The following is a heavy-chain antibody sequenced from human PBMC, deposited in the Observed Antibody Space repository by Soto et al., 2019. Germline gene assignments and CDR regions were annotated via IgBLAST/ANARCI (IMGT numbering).Heavy chain of an antibody. V-gene: IGHV1-46*01. CDR2: INPSGGST. CDR3: ARDSGGTIFGVVTPLYYYYYGMDV. J-gene: IGHJ6*02. CDR1: GYTFTSYY. Sequence: SVKVSCKASGYTFTSYYMHWVRQAPGQGLEWMGIINPSGGSTSYAQKFQGRVTMTRDTSTSTVYMELSSLRSEDTAVYYCARDSGGTIFGVVTPLYYYYYGMDVWGQGTTVTVSS. D-gene: IGHD3-3*01.